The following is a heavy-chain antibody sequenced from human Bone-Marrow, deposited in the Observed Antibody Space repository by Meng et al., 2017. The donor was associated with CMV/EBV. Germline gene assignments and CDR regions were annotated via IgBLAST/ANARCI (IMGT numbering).Heavy chain of an antibody. Sequence: GESLKISCTASGITVNNNYMCWVRQAPGKGLDWVSVIYRDGSAYYAESVKGRFTISRDNSRNTLYLQMSSLRPEDTAVYYCARDYRGPLGYWGQGTLVIVSS. J-gene: IGHJ4*02. D-gene: IGHD3-10*01. CDR2: IYRDGSA. CDR1: GITVNNNY. V-gene: IGHV3-66*02. CDR3: ARDYRGPLGY.